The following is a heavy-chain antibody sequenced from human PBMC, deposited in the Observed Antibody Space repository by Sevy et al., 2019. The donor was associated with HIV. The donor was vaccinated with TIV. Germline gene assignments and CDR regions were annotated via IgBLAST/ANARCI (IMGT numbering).Heavy chain of an antibody. Sequence: GGSLRLSGVASGFTFRSFSMHWVRQAPGKGLEWVAAIWYDGRTERYADSVQGRFTISRDNSKKTLYLQMNSLRDEDTAIYYCARDAARVIVPTAGFDSWGQGTLVTVSS. D-gene: IGHD1-1*01. CDR2: IWYDGRTE. V-gene: IGHV3-33*01. CDR1: GFTFRSFS. J-gene: IGHJ5*01. CDR3: ARDAARVIVPTAGFDS.